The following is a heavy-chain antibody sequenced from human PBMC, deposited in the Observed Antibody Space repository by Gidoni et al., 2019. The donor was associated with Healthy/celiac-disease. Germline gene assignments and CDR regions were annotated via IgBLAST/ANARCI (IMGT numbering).Heavy chain of an antibody. J-gene: IGHJ4*02. CDR3: ARGRTPKIAARPDY. Sequence: HVQLVQSGAEVKKPGASVKISCKASGYTFTSYDINWVRQDTGQGLEWMGWMKPNSGNTGYAQKVQGRVTMTRNTSIRTAYMERSSLRSEETAVYYCARGRTPKIAARPDYWGQGTLVTVSS. CDR1: GYTFTSYD. V-gene: IGHV1-8*01. D-gene: IGHD6-6*01. CDR2: MKPNSGNT.